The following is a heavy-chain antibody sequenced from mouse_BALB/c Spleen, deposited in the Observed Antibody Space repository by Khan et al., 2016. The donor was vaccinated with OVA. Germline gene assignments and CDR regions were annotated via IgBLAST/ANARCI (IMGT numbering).Heavy chain of an antibody. Sequence: QVQLKQSGAELMKPGASVKISCKATGYTFSSYWIEWVKQRPGHGLEWIGDILPGSVSTNYNEKLQGKATFTADTSSNTAYMQLSSLTSDDSSVYYCVRGGYGGFAYWGQGTLVTVSA. CDR1: GYTFSSYW. CDR2: ILPGSVST. V-gene: IGHV1-9*01. D-gene: IGHD2-2*01. J-gene: IGHJ3*01. CDR3: VRGGYGGFAY.